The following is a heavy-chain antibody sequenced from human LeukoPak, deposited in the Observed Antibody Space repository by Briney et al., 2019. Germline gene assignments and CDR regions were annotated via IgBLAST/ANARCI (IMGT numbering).Heavy chain of an antibody. Sequence: ASVKVSCKASGYTFTGYYMHWVRQAPGQGLEWMGWINPNSGGTNYAQKFQGRVTMTRDTSISTAYMELSRLRSDDTAVYYCARVGVTTFGVADGMDVWGQGTTVTVSS. V-gene: IGHV1-2*02. J-gene: IGHJ6*02. CDR3: ARVGVTTFGVADGMDV. D-gene: IGHD3-3*01. CDR2: INPNSGGT. CDR1: GYTFTGYY.